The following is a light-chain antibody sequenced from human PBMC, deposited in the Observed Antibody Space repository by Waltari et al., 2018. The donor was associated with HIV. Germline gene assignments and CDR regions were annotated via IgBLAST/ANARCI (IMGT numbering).Light chain of an antibody. CDR2: ETS. V-gene: IGKV1-5*03. CDR3: QQYSSFPYS. J-gene: IGKJ2*03. CDR1: QRMNTF. Sequence: DIQMTQSPSTLSASVGDRVTITCRASQRMNTFLAWYQQKPGRAPKLLIYETSSLQSGVPLRFSGSGSGAHFTLTISSLQPDDFATYYYQQYSSFPYSFGQGTKLEIK.